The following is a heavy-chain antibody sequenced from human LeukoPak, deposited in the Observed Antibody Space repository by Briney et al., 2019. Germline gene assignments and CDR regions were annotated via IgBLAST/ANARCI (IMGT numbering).Heavy chain of an antibody. CDR1: GGSFSGYY. D-gene: IGHD3-16*02. CDR2: IYTSGST. V-gene: IGHV4-4*07. Sequence: SETLSLTCAVYGGSFSGYYWSWIRQPAGKGLEWIGRIYTSGSTNYNPSLKSRVTMSVDTSKNQFSLKLSSVTAADTAVYYCARDRTFGGVIVHHYWGQGTLVTVSS. J-gene: IGHJ4*02. CDR3: ARDRTFGGVIVHHY.